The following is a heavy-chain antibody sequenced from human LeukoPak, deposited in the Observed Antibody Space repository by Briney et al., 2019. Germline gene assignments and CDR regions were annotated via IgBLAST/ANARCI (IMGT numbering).Heavy chain of an antibody. CDR2: IYYSGST. J-gene: IGHJ6*03. D-gene: IGHD3-3*01. Sequence: SETLSLTCTVSGGSISSSSYYWGWIRQPPGKGLEWIGSIYYSGSTYYNPSLKSRVTISVDTSKNQFSLKLSSVTAADTAVYYCAREPETSGWGPVRYYYYMDVWGKGTTVTVSS. CDR1: GGSISSSSYY. CDR3: AREPETSGWGPVRYYYYMDV. V-gene: IGHV4-39*07.